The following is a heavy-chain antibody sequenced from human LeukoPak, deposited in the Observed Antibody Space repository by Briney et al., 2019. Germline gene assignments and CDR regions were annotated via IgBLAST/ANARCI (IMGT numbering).Heavy chain of an antibody. D-gene: IGHD3-10*01. CDR2: IYTSGST. Sequence: PSETLSLTCTVSGGSISSGSYYWSWIRPPAEKGLEWIGRIYTSGSTNYNPSLKSRVTISVDTSKNQFSLKLSSVTAADTAVYYCARDGEGVLDYCGQGTLVPLSS. CDR3: ARDGEGVLDY. J-gene: IGHJ4*02. CDR1: GGSISSGSYY. V-gene: IGHV4-61*02.